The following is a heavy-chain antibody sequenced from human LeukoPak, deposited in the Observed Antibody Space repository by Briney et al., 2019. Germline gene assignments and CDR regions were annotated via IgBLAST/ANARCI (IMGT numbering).Heavy chain of an antibody. V-gene: IGHV4-34*01. CDR2: INHSGST. J-gene: IGHJ4*02. CDR3: ARAKMATNISDFDY. Sequence: SETLSLTCAVYGGSFSSYYWSWIRQPPGKGLEWIGEINHSGSTNYNPSLKSRVTISVDTSKNQFSLKLSSVTAAETAVYYCARAKMATNISDFDYWGQGTLVTVSS. D-gene: IGHD5-24*01. CDR1: GGSFSSYY.